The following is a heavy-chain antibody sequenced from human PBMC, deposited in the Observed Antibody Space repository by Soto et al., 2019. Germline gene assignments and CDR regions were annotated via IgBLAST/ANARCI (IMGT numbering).Heavy chain of an antibody. CDR2: IHTGNGDT. J-gene: IGHJ5*02. Sequence: ASVKVSCKTSGYIFTSSPLNWFRQAPGQRHERVGWIHTGNGDTKYSQKFQGRLTLTRDTSASTGYMELSSLRSEDTAVYFCEREGGIPWGQGTLVTV. D-gene: IGHD3-16*01. CDR3: EREGGIP. V-gene: IGHV1-3*04. CDR1: GYIFTSSP.